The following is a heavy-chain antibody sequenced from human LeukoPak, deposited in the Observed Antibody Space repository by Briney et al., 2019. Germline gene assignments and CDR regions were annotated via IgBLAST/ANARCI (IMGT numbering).Heavy chain of an antibody. CDR2: TYYRSKWYN. J-gene: IGHJ6*02. CDR1: GDSFSSNSAA. Sequence: SQTLSLTCAISGDSFSSNSAAWNWIRQSPSRGLEWLGRTYYRSKWYNDYAVSVKSRITINPDTSKNQFSLQLNSVTPEDTAVYYCAREIIAARPNYYYYYGMDVWGQGTTVTVSS. CDR3: AREIIAARPNYYYYYGMDV. V-gene: IGHV6-1*01. D-gene: IGHD6-6*01.